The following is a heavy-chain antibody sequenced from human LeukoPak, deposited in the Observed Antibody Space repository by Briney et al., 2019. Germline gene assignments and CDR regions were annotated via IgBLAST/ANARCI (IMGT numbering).Heavy chain of an antibody. CDR2: ISGDGGST. J-gene: IGHJ4*02. CDR3: AKGDGYNSGY. D-gene: IGHD5-24*01. V-gene: IGHV3-43*02. Sequence: GASLRLSCAASGFTFDDYAMHWVRQAPGKGLEWASLISGDGGSTYYADSVKGRFTISRDNSKNSLYLQMNSLRTEDTALYYCAKGDGYNSGYCGQGTLVTVSS. CDR1: GFTFDDYA.